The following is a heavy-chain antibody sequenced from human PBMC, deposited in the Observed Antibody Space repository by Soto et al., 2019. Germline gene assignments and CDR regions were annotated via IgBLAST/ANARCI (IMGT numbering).Heavy chain of an antibody. D-gene: IGHD3-3*01. CDR1: GYTFTDYY. Sequence: GASVKVSCKASGYTFTDYYMHWVRQAPGQGLEWMGWIKPNSGGTNYAQKFQGRVTMTRDTSISTAYMELSRLRSDDTAVYYCARGGYDFWSGPFDYWGQGTLVTVSS. J-gene: IGHJ4*02. CDR2: IKPNSGGT. V-gene: IGHV1-2*02. CDR3: ARGGYDFWSGPFDY.